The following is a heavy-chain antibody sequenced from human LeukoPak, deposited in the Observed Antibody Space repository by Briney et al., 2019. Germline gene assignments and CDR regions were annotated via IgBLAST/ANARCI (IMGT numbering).Heavy chain of an antibody. J-gene: IGHJ4*02. CDR3: AKALVPHAYSSSWPLDY. CDR1: GFTFSSYA. CDR2: FCGSGGIT. D-gene: IGHD6-13*01. V-gene: IGHV3-23*01. Sequence: GGSLRLSCAASGFTFSSYAMSWVRQAPGKGLEWVSGFCGSGGITYYADSVKGRFTISRDNSKNTLYLQMNSLRAEDTAVYYCAKALVPHAYSSSWPLDYWGQGSLVTVSS.